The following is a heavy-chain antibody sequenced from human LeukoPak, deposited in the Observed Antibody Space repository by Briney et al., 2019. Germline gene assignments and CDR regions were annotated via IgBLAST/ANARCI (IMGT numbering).Heavy chain of an antibody. J-gene: IGHJ5*02. V-gene: IGHV4-4*02. CDR1: GGSISSSNW. D-gene: IGHD3-10*01. Sequence: PSETLSLTCAVSGGSISSSNWWSWVRQPPGKGLEWIGEIYHSGSTNYNPSLKSRVTISVDKSKNQFSLKLSSVTAADTAVYYCARAGYYGSGSEFDPWGQGTLVTVSS. CDR3: ARAGYYGSGSEFDP. CDR2: IYHSGST.